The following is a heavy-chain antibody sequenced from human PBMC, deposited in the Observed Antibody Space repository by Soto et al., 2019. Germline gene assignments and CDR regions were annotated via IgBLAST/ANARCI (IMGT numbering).Heavy chain of an antibody. D-gene: IGHD6-13*01. CDR1: GFTFSSYA. CDR3: AKTITSSWYIFDY. Sequence: GGSLRLSCAAAGFTFSSYAMSWVRQAPGKGLEWVSAISGSGGSTYYADSVKGRFTISRDNSKNTLYLQMNSLRAEDTAVYYCAKTITSSWYIFDYWGQGTLVTVSS. V-gene: IGHV3-23*01. CDR2: ISGSGGST. J-gene: IGHJ4*02.